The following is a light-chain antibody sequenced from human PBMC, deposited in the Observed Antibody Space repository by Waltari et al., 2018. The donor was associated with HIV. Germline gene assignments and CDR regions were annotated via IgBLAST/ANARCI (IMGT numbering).Light chain of an antibody. CDR1: GHNIGSNY. CDR2: RDR. V-gene: IGLV1-47*01. J-gene: IGLJ7*01. Sequence: QSVLTQPPSASGTHGQSVTISCSGSGHNIGSNYVYWYQQVQGTAPKLLIFRDRQRPSGVPDRFSASKSGTSASLAISGLRSEDEAHYYCATWDDRENGHGIFGGGTQLTVL. CDR3: ATWDDRENGHGI.